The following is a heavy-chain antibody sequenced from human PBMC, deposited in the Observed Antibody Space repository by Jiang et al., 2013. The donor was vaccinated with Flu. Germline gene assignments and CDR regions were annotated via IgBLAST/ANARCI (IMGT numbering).Heavy chain of an antibody. D-gene: IGHD4-17*01. CDR2: VYDSGTT. J-gene: IGHJ3*02. Sequence: PSQTLSLTCTVSGASISSGPYYWTWIRQFPGKGLEWIGYVYDSGTTTYNPSLKSLLTISADMSRNQFSLNLSAVTAADTAVYYCARGRGDYVAFDIWGQGTMITVSS. V-gene: IGHV4-31*01. CDR3: ARGRGDYVAFDI. CDR1: GASISSGPYY.